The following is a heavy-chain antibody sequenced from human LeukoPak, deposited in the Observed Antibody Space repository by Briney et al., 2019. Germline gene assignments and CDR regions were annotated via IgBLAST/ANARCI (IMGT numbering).Heavy chain of an antibody. V-gene: IGHV3-74*01. Sequence: GGSLRLSCAASGFTFSSYWMHWVRQAPGKGLVWVSRVSSDGSSTGYADSVKGRFTISRDNAKNTLYLQLNSRRAEDTALYYCARETSGSSDYWGQGTLVTVSS. CDR1: GFTFSSYW. CDR2: VSSDGSST. D-gene: IGHD3-22*01. CDR3: ARETSGSSDY. J-gene: IGHJ4*02.